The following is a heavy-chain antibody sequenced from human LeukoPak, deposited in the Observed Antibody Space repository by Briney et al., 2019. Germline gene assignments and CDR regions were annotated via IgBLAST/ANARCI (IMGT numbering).Heavy chain of an antibody. V-gene: IGHV3-48*03. J-gene: IGHJ4*02. CDR3: AVPPDSSGYYR. Sequence: GGSLRLSCAASGFTFSSYEMNWVRQAPGKGLEWVSYISSSGSTIHYADSVKGRFTISRDNAKNSLYLQMNSLRAEDTAVYYCAVPPDSSGYYRWGQGTLVTVSS. CDR1: GFTFSSYE. D-gene: IGHD3-22*01. CDR2: ISSSGSTI.